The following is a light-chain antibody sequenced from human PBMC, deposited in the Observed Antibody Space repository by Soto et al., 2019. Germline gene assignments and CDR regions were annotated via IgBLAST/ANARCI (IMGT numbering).Light chain of an antibody. Sequence: QSVLTQPPSASGSPGQSVTISCTGTSSDVGRYNYVSWYQQNPGKAPKLMIYEVTKRPSGVPDRFSGSKSGNTASLTVSGLQAEDEADYYCSSYAGNNNLIFGGGTKLPVL. CDR2: EVT. J-gene: IGLJ2*01. CDR1: SSDVGRYNY. CDR3: SSYAGNNNLI. V-gene: IGLV2-8*01.